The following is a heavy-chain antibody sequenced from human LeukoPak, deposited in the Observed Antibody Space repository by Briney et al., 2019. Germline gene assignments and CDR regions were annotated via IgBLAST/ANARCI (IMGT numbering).Heavy chain of an antibody. CDR1: GGSISSSSW. CDR2: IYHSGST. J-gene: IGHJ4*02. D-gene: IGHD5-12*01. V-gene: IGHV4-4*02. Sequence: MPSETLSLTCAVSGGSISSSSWWSWVRQPPGKGLEWIGEIYHSGSTNYNPSLKSRVTISVDKSKNQFSLKLSSVTAADAGVYHCARRHLEGYNAYGLFDYWGQGTLVTVSS. CDR3: ARRHLEGYNAYGLFDY.